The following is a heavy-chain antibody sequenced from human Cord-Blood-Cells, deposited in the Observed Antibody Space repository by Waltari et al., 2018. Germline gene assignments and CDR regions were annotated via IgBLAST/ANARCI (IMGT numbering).Heavy chain of an antibody. Sequence: EVQLLESGGGLVQPGGSLRLSCAASGFTFSSYAMSWVRQAPGKGLEWVSAISGSGCSTYYADSVKGRFTISRDNSKNTLYLQMNSLRAEDTAVYYCAKVPDYGDYEKGAFDIWGQGTMVTVSS. CDR3: AKVPDYGDYEKGAFDI. CDR2: ISGSGCST. CDR1: GFTFSSYA. D-gene: IGHD4-17*01. J-gene: IGHJ3*02. V-gene: IGHV3-23*01.